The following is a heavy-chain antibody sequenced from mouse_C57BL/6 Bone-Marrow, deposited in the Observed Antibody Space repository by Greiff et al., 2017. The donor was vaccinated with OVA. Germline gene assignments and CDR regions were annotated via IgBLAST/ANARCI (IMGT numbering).Heavy chain of an antibody. V-gene: IGHV14-4*01. CDR1: GFNIKDDY. CDR2: IDPANGDT. Sequence: VQLQQSGAELVRPGASVKLSCTASGFNIKDDYMHWVKQRPEQGLEWIGWIDPANGDTEYASKFQGKATITADTSSNTAYLQLSSLTSEDTAVYYCTTWDYDVDYWGQGTTLTVSS. CDR3: TTWDYDVDY. J-gene: IGHJ2*01. D-gene: IGHD2-4*01.